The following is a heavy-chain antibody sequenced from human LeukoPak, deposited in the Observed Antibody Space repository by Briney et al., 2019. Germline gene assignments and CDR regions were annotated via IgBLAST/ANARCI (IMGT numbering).Heavy chain of an antibody. D-gene: IGHD3-3*01. CDR1: GFTFSSYA. CDR2: ISSNGGST. J-gene: IGHJ4*02. CDR3: ARALEWLLPPDY. V-gene: IGHV3-64*01. Sequence: GGSLRLSCAASGFTFSSYAMHWVRQAPGKGLEYVSAISSNGGSTYYANSVKGRFTISRDNSKNTLYLQMGSLRAEDMAVYYCARALEWLLPPDYWSQGTLVTVSS.